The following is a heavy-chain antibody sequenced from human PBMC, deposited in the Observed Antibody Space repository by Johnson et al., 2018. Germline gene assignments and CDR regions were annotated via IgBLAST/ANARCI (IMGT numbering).Heavy chain of an antibody. CDR2: IIGSGRT. CDR3: AKDRLYGDSRWDFDY. D-gene: IGHD4-17*01. CDR1: GFTISTYA. J-gene: IGHJ4*02. V-gene: IGHV3-23*04. Sequence: VQLVQSGGGLVQPGESLRLSCAASGFTISTYAMSWVRQAPGKGLEWVSGIIGSGRTYYPDSVKGRFIISKDNSKNIVYLQMSSLTADDTAVYYCAKDRLYGDSRWDFDYWGQGTLVTVSS.